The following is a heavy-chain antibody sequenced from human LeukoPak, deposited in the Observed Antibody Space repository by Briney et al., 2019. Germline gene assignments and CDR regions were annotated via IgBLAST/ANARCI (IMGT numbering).Heavy chain of an antibody. CDR1: GFTFSSYA. D-gene: IGHD2-2*01. CDR2: ISGSGGST. V-gene: IGHV3-23*01. CDR3: AKDIVVVPAARAFDAFDI. J-gene: IGHJ3*02. Sequence: GGSLRLSCAASGFTFSSYAMSWVRQAPGKGLEWVSAISGSGGSTYYADSVKGRFTISRDNSKNTLYLQMNSLRAEDTAVYYCAKDIVVVPAARAFDAFDIWGHGTMVTVSS.